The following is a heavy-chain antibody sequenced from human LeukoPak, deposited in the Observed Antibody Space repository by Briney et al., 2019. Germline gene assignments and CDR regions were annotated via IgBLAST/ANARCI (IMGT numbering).Heavy chain of an antibody. Sequence: SETLSLTCTVSGGSISSGDYYWSWIRQPPGKGLEWIGYIYYSGSTYYNPSLKSRVTISVDTSKNQFSLKLSSVTAADTAVYYCAIITMVRGVNNWFDPWGQGTLVTVSS. D-gene: IGHD3-10*01. CDR3: AIITMVRGVNNWFDP. V-gene: IGHV4-30-4*01. J-gene: IGHJ5*02. CDR2: IYYSGST. CDR1: GGSISSGDYY.